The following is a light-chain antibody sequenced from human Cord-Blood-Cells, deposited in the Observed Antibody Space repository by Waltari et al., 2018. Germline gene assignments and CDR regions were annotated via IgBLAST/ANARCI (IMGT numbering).Light chain of an antibody. CDR1: QSVLYSSNNKNY. CDR3: QQYYSTPWT. CDR2: WAS. J-gene: IGKJ1*01. V-gene: IGKV4-1*01. Sequence: DIVMTQTPDSLAVSLAERATINSKSSQSVLYSSNNKNYLALYHQKPGQPPKLLIYWASTRESGVPDRFIGSGSGTDFTLTISSLQAEDVAVYYCQQYYSTPWTFGQGTKVEIK.